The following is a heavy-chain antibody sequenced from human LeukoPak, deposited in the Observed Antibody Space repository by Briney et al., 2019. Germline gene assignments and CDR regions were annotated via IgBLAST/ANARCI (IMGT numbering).Heavy chain of an antibody. CDR3: TRDFYLSGDGALDY. V-gene: IGHV1-2*02. D-gene: IGHD7-27*01. CDR2: IHPKNGDT. J-gene: IGHJ4*02. Sequence: ASVKVSCKASGYTFTDHYMQWVRQAPGQGLKWMGWIHPKNGDTNIAQKFQGRVTMTRDTSISTGYMELTRLRSDDTAIYYCTRDFYLSGDGALDYWGQGTLVTVSS. CDR1: GYTFTDHY.